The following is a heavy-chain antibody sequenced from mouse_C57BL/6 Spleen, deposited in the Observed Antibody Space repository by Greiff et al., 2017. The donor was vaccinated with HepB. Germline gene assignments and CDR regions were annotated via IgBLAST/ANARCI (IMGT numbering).Heavy chain of an antibody. CDR2: ISYDGSN. D-gene: IGHD2-2*01. Sequence: EVKLEESGPGLVKPSQSLSLTCSVTGYSITSGYYWNWIRQFPGNKLEWMGYISYDGSNNYNPSLKNRISITRDTSKNQFFLKLNSVTTEDTATYYCARGGMGYDFDYWGQGTTLTVSS. CDR3: ARGGMGYDFDY. V-gene: IGHV3-6*01. J-gene: IGHJ2*01. CDR1: GYSITSGYY.